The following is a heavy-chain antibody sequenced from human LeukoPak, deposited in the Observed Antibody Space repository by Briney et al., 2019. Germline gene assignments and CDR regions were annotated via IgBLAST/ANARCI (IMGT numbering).Heavy chain of an antibody. D-gene: IGHD3-16*01. CDR1: GDSISNYW. V-gene: IGHV4-59*01. CDR3: ARDSRGGGPDFDY. J-gene: IGHJ4*02. Sequence: PETLSLTCSVSGDSISNYWWAWIRQPPGKGLEWIGYIYYSGAHTSYNPSLKSRVTISIDTSRNQFSLNLSSVTAADTAVYYCARDSRGGGPDFDYWGQGTLVTVPS. CDR2: IYYSGAHT.